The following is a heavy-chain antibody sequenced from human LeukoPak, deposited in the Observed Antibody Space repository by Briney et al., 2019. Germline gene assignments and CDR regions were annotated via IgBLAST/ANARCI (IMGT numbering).Heavy chain of an antibody. D-gene: IGHD3-9*01. CDR1: GFTFSSYA. Sequence: GGSLRLSCAASGFTFSSYAMHWVRQAPGKGLEWVAVISYDGSNKYYADSVKGRFTISRDNSKNTLYLQMNSLRAEDTAVYYCARELRYFDWLYVYYYYYMDVWGKGTTVTVSS. V-gene: IGHV3-30*01. CDR3: ARELRYFDWLYVYYYYYMDV. J-gene: IGHJ6*03. CDR2: ISYDGSNK.